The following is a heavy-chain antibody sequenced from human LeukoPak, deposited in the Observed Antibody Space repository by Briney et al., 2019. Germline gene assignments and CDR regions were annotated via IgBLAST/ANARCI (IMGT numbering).Heavy chain of an antibody. V-gene: IGHV3-66*02. D-gene: IGHD6-19*01. J-gene: IGHJ5*02. CDR1: GFTVSSNY. Sequence: GGSLRLSCAASGFTVSSNYMSWVRQAPGKGLEWVSVIYSGGSTYYADSVKGRFTISRDNSKNTLYLQKNSLRAEDTAVYYCAREAGILFNWFDPWGQGTLVTVSS. CDR2: IYSGGST. CDR3: AREAGILFNWFDP.